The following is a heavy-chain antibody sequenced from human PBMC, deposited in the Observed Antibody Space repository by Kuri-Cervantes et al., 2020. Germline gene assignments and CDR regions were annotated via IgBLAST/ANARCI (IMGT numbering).Heavy chain of an antibody. V-gene: IGHV3-74*01. CDR2: INSDGSST. D-gene: IGHD3-10*01. CDR3: AKNLRWFGESRYFDY. Sequence: GESLKISCAASGFTFSSYWMHWVRQAPGKGLVWVSRINSDGSSTSYADSVKGRFTISRDNAKNTLYLQMNSLRAEDTALYYCAKNLRWFGESRYFDYWGQGTLVTVSS. J-gene: IGHJ4*02. CDR1: GFTFSSYW.